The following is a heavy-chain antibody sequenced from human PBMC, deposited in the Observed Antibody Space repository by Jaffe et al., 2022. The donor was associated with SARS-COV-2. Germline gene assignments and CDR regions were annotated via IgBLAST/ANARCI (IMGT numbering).Heavy chain of an antibody. J-gene: IGHJ4*02. Sequence: EVQLEESGGGLVQPGGSLRLSCAASGFTFNSYVMSWVRQAPGKGLECVSGISSGSGGSTYYVDSVKGRFTISRDNSKSTVYLQMNSLRVDDTAVYYCAKQGGGSGSYSDWGQGTLVTVSS. V-gene: IGHV3-23*04. CDR1: GFTFNSYV. D-gene: IGHD3-10*01. CDR3: AKQGGGSGSYSD. CDR2: ISSGSGGST.